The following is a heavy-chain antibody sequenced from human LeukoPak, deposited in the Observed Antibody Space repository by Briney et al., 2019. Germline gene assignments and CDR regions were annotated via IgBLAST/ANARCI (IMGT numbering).Heavy chain of an antibody. D-gene: IGHD4/OR15-4a*01. Sequence: GSLRLSCAASGFIFSSYWMSWVRQAPGKGLEWVGRIKSKTDGGTTDYAAPVKGRFTISRDDSKNTLYLQMNSLKTEDTAVYYCTTGLITHLDYWGQGTLVTVSS. V-gene: IGHV3-15*01. J-gene: IGHJ4*02. CDR3: TTGLITHLDY. CDR1: GFIFSSYW. CDR2: IKSKTDGGTT.